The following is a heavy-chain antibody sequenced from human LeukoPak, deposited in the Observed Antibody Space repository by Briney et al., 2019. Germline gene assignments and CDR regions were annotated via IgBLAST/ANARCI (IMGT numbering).Heavy chain of an antibody. CDR1: GYTFTDYH. CDR2: INANSGGT. CDR3: ARLRGDFDY. Sequence: ASVKVSCKASGYTFTDYHLHWVRQAPGQGLEWMGWINANSGGTNYAPKFQGRVTLTRDTSISSAYMELNSLTPDDTAVYFCARLRGDFDYWGQGTPVTVSS. J-gene: IGHJ4*02. V-gene: IGHV1-2*02.